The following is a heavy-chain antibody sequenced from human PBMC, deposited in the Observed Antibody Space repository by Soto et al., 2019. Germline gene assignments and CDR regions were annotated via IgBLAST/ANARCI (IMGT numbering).Heavy chain of an antibody. D-gene: IGHD6-13*01. CDR2: ISYDGSNK. V-gene: IGHV3-30*04. Sequence: GGSLRLSCAASGFTFSSYAMHWVRQAPGKGLEWVAVISYDGSNKYYADSVKGRFTISRDNSKNTLYLQMNSLRAEDTAVYYCAGGAPWCVQHLVELKYVRAQGTT. CDR1: GFTFSSYA. CDR3: AGGAPWCVQHLVELKYV. J-gene: IGHJ6*02.